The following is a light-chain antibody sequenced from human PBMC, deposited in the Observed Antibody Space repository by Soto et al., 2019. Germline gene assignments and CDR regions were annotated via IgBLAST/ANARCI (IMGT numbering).Light chain of an antibody. J-gene: IGLJ3*02. Sequence: QSVLTQPPSASGTPGQRVTISCSGSNSNIGSNTVNWYQQLPGAAPKVVIYSNIQRPSGVPDRFSGSKSGTSASLAINGLQSEDEADYYCAAWDDSLNGWVFGGRTKLTVL. CDR3: AAWDDSLNGWV. CDR2: SNI. V-gene: IGLV1-44*01. CDR1: NSNIGSNT.